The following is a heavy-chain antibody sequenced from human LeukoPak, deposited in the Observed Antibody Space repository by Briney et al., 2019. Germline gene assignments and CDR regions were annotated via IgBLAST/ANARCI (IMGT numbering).Heavy chain of an antibody. J-gene: IGHJ5*02. D-gene: IGHD5-24*01. V-gene: IGHV1-2*02. Sequence: ASVKVSCKASGYTFTGYYMRWVRQAPGQGLEWMGWISPNSGGTNYAQKFQGRVTMTRDTSISTAYMELSRLRSDDTAVYYCARWLRVMATTGSKYNWFDPWGQGTLVTVSS. CDR2: ISPNSGGT. CDR3: ARWLRVMATTGSKYNWFDP. CDR1: GYTFTGYY.